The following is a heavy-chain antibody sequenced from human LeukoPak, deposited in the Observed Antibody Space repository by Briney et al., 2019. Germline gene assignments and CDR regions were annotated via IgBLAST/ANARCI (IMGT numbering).Heavy chain of an antibody. CDR2: INLNSGGT. V-gene: IGHV1-2*02. Sequence: EASVKVSCKASGYTFIDYYMHWVRQALGQGLEWMGWINLNSGGTTYAQKFQGRVTMTRDTSISTAYVELSRLTSDDTAVYYCARDNYYYCYGMDVWGQGTTVTVSS. CDR1: GYTFIDYY. CDR3: ARDNYYYCYGMDV. J-gene: IGHJ6*02.